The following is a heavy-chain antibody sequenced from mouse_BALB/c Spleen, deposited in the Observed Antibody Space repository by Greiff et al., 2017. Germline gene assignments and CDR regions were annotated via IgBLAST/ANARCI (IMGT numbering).Heavy chain of an antibody. J-gene: IGHJ4*01. CDR2: IWAGGST. CDR3: ARAGDYYGYYAMDY. V-gene: IGHV2-9*02. D-gene: IGHD1-2*01. Sequence: VHLVESGPGLVAPSQSLSITCTVSGFSLTSYGVHWVRQPPGKGLEWLGVIWAGGSTNYNSALMSRLSISKDNSKSQVFLKMNSLQTDDTAMYYCARAGDYYGYYAMDYWGQGTSVTVSS. CDR1: GFSLTSYG.